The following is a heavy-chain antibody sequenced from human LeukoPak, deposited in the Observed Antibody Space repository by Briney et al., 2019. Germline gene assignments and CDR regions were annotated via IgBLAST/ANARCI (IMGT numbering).Heavy chain of an antibody. V-gene: IGHV1-46*01. CDR3: ARDGGGSSSDLDS. D-gene: IGHD6-6*01. CDR2: INPSGGST. J-gene: IGHJ4*02. CDR1: GYTFTSYY. Sequence: ASVKVSCKASGYTFTSYYMHWVRQAPGQGREWMGIINPSGGSTSYAQKFQGRITMTRDTPTRTVYMELSSLRSEDTAVYYCARDGGGSSSDLDSWGQGTLVTVSP.